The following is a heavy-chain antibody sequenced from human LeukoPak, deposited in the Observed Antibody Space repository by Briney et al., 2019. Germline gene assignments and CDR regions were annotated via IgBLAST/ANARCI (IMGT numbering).Heavy chain of an antibody. CDR3: AKDGEVGATYSYYYYMDV. CDR1: GFTFSSYG. J-gene: IGHJ6*03. D-gene: IGHD1-26*01. Sequence: GGSLRLSCAASGFTFSSYGMHWVRQAPGKGLEWVAFIRYDGSNKYYADSVKGRFTISRDNSKNTLYLQMNSLRAEDTAVYYCAKDGEVGATYSYYYYMDVWGKGTTVTISS. CDR2: IRYDGSNK. V-gene: IGHV3-30*02.